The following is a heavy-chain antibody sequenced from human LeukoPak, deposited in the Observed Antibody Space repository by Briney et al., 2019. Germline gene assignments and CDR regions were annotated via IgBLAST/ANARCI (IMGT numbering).Heavy chain of an antibody. V-gene: IGHV3-30*03. CDR2: ISYDGNYR. CDR1: GFTFSAYG. J-gene: IGHJ4*02. CDR3: ARDMNRISYFDY. Sequence: GKSLRLSCAASGFTFSAYGIHWVRQAPGKGLEWVAVISYDGNYRNYADSVKGRFTISRDNSKNTLYLQMNSLRAEDTAVYYCARDMNRISYFDYWGQGTLVTVSS. D-gene: IGHD2/OR15-2a*01.